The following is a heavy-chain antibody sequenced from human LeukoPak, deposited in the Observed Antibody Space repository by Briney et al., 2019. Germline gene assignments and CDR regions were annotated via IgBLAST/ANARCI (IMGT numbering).Heavy chain of an antibody. CDR3: AKALYSTSSSYYYGMDV. J-gene: IGHJ6*02. CDR1: GASFSDFY. Sequence: SETLSLTCAVYGASFSDFYWSWIRQPPGMGLEWIGEINHSGSTNYNPSLKSRITISVDTSKNQFSLKLNSVTAADTAVYYCAKALYSTSSSYYYGMDVWGQGTTVTVSS. D-gene: IGHD6-13*01. CDR2: INHSGST. V-gene: IGHV4-34*01.